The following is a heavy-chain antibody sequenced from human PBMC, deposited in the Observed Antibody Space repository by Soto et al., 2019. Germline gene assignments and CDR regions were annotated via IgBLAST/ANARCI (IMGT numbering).Heavy chain of an antibody. Sequence: EVQLVESGGGLVQPGGSLRLSCAASGLTVTNSYMSWVRQAPGKGLEWVSVIYSDGSTYYTDSVKGRFTISRDNSKNTLCLQMNSLRAEDTAVYYCAWSSRWAGFFDSWGQGTLVTVSS. CDR2: IYSDGST. CDR1: GLTVTNSY. V-gene: IGHV3-66*01. D-gene: IGHD6-13*01. J-gene: IGHJ4*02. CDR3: AWSSRWAGFFDS.